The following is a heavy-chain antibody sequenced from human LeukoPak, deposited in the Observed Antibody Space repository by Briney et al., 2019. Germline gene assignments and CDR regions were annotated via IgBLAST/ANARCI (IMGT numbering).Heavy chain of an antibody. V-gene: IGHV4-59*08. CDR1: GGSISSNY. Sequence: TSETLSLTCTVSGGSISSNYWSWIRQSPGKGLEWIGYIYYRGSTDYNPSLKSRVTISVDTSKNQFSLKLSSVTAADTAVYYCARQNYDEVNYYYYGLDVWGQGTTVTASS. CDR2: IYYRGST. J-gene: IGHJ6*02. D-gene: IGHD3-3*01. CDR3: ARQNYDEVNYYYYGLDV.